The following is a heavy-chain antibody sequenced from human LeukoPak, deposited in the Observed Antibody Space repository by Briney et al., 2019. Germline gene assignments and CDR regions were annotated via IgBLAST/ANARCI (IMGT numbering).Heavy chain of an antibody. J-gene: IGHJ6*03. Sequence: ASVKVSCKASGYTFTSYDINWVRQATGQGLEWMGWMNPNSGNTGYAQKFQGRVTITADKSTSTAYMELSSLRSEDTAVYYCARNGQQLVSYYYMDVWGKGTTVTVSS. CDR3: ARNGQQLVSYYYMDV. V-gene: IGHV1-8*03. D-gene: IGHD6-13*01. CDR1: GYTFTSYD. CDR2: MNPNSGNT.